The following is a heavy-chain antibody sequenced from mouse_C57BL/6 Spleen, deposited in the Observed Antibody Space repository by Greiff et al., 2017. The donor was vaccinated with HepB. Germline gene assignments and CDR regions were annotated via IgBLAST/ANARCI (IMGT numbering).Heavy chain of an antibody. CDR3: ARHYYGSSYVPDY. V-gene: IGHV1-9*01. Sequence: QVQLQQSGAELMKPGASVKLSCKATGYTFTGYWIEWVKQRPGHGLEWIGEILPGSGSTNYNEKFKGKATFTADTSTNTADMQLSSLTTEDSAIYYCARHYYGSSYVPDYWGQGTTLTVSS. J-gene: IGHJ2*01. CDR1: GYTFTGYW. CDR2: ILPGSGST. D-gene: IGHD1-1*01.